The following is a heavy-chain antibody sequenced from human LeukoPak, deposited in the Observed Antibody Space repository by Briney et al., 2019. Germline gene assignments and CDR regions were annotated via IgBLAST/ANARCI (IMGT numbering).Heavy chain of an antibody. D-gene: IGHD4-17*01. V-gene: IGHV4-59*08. CDR3: ASGLRNWFDP. CDR2: IYYSGST. J-gene: IGHJ5*02. Sequence: GSLRLSCAASGFTFSNYAMHWVRQTPGKGLEWIGYIYYSGSTNYNPPLKSRVTTSVDTSKNQFSLKLSSVTAADTAVYYCASGLRNWFDPWGQGTLVTVSS. CDR1: GFTFSNYA.